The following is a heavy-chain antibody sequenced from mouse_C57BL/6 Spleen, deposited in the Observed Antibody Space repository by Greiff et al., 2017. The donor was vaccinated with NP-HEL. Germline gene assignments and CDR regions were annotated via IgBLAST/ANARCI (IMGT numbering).Heavy chain of an antibody. CDR2: INPGSGGT. J-gene: IGHJ4*01. D-gene: IGHD3-2*02. CDR3: ARSLRLHAMDY. V-gene: IGHV1-54*01. Sequence: VQLHQSGAELVRPGTSVKVSCKASGYAFTNYLIEWVKQRPGQGLEWIGVINPGSGGTNYNEKFKGKATLTADKSSSTAYMQLSSLTSEDSAVYFCARSLRLHAMDYWGQGTSVTVSS. CDR1: GYAFTNYL.